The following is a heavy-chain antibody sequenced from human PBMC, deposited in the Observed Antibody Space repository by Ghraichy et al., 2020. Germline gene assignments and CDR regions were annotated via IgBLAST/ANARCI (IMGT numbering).Heavy chain of an antibody. CDR3: ARHVSSGWLYYEYGMDV. V-gene: IGHV4-39*01. J-gene: IGHJ6*02. CDR2: IYYSGTT. CDR1: GGSIYSNSYY. Sequence: SETLSLTCTVSGGSIYSNSYYWDWIRQPPGKGLEWIGTIYYSGTTYYNPSVKSRATISVDTSKNQFSLSLSSVTAADTALYYCARHVSSGWLYYEYGMDVWGQGTTVTVSS. D-gene: IGHD6-19*01.